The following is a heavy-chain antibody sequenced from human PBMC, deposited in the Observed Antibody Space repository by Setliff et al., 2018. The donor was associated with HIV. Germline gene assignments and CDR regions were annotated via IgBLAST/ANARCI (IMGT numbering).Heavy chain of an antibody. J-gene: IGHJ4*02. CDR3: TREGSYSGSYSWGIGY. Sequence: HPGGSLRLSCAASGFTFSSYSMNWVRQAPGEGLEWVSYISSSSSIIIYADSVKGRFTISRDNAKNSVYLQMNSLRVEDTAVYYCTREGSYSGSYSWGIGYWGQGTLVTVSS. CDR1: GFTFSSYS. CDR2: ISSSSSII. V-gene: IGHV3-48*01. D-gene: IGHD1-26*01.